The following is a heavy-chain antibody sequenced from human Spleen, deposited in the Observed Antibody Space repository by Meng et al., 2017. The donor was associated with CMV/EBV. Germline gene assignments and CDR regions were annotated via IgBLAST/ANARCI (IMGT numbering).Heavy chain of an antibody. Sequence: GGSLRLSCAASGFTFSSYAMSWVRQAPGKGLVWVAFIRYDGSNKYYADSVKGRFTISRDNSKNTLYLQMNSLRAEDTAVYYCARAVGYIERITMVRGVIASWYFDLWGRGTLVTVSS. J-gene: IGHJ2*01. D-gene: IGHD3-10*01. CDR2: IRYDGSNK. V-gene: IGHV3-30*02. CDR3: ARAVGYIERITMVRGVIASWYFDL. CDR1: GFTFSSYA.